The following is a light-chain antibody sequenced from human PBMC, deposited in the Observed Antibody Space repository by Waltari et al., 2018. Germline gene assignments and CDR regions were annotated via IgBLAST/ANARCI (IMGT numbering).Light chain of an antibody. V-gene: IGKV1-33*01. CDR1: RDIKNF. CDR3: QQYDDFPPYT. J-gene: IGKJ2*01. Sequence: DIQMTQSPSSLSASVGDRVTISCQANRDIKNFLNWYQQKPGQAPKLLIYDTSNLEIGVPSRFSGRGSGTHFTFTISSLQPEDVATYYCQQYDDFPPYTFGQGTKVEIK. CDR2: DTS.